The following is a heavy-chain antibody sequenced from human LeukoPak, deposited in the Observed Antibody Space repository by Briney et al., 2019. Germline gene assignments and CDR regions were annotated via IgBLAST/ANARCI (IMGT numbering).Heavy chain of an antibody. D-gene: IGHD3-9*01. V-gene: IGHV4-34*01. CDR3: ARPSRDILTGYYGL. J-gene: IGHJ4*02. Sequence: PSETLSLTCAVYGGSFSGYYWSWIRQPPGKGLEWIGEINHSGSTNYNPSLKSRVTTSVDTSKNQFSLKLRSVTAADTAVYYCARPSRDILTGYYGLWGQGTLVTVSS. CDR1: GGSFSGYY. CDR2: INHSGST.